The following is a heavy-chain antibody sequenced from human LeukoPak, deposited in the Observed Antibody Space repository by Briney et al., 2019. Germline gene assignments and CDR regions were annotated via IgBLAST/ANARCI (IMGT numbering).Heavy chain of an antibody. CDR2: INHSGST. Sequence: PSETLSLTCAVYGGSFSGYYWSWIRQPPGKGLEWIGEINHSGSTNYNPSLKSRVTISVDTSKNQFSLKLNSVTAADTAVYYCARTPQYDYVWGSYRYGAFDIWGQGTMATVSS. CDR1: GGSFSGYY. CDR3: ARTPQYDYVWGSYRYGAFDI. J-gene: IGHJ3*02. D-gene: IGHD3-16*02. V-gene: IGHV4-34*01.